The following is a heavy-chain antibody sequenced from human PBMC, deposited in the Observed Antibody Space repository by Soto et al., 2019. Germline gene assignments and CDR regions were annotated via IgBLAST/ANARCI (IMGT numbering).Heavy chain of an antibody. D-gene: IGHD3-16*01. CDR3: AREYKGEPHFDY. V-gene: IGHV3-30-3*01. Sequence: QVQLVESGGGVVQPGRSLRLSCAASGFTFSSYAMHWVRQAPGKGLEWVAVISYGGSNKYYADSVKGRFTISRDNSKNRLYLQIVSLRAEDTAVDYCAREYKGEPHFDYGGQGTLVTVSS. J-gene: IGHJ4*02. CDR1: GFTFSSYA. CDR2: ISYGGSNK.